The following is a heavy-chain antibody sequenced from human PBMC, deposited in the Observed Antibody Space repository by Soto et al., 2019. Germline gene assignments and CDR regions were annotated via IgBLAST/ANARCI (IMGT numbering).Heavy chain of an antibody. Sequence: SSETLSLTCTVSGGSISSGDYYWSWIRQPPGKGLEWIGYIYYSGSTYYNPSLKSRVTISVDTSKNQFSLKLSSVTDADTAVYYCARRLEAFGPWGQGTLVTVPQ. D-gene: IGHD5-12*01. CDR1: GGSISSGDYY. J-gene: IGHJ5*02. V-gene: IGHV4-30-4*01. CDR3: ARRLEAFGP. CDR2: IYYSGST.